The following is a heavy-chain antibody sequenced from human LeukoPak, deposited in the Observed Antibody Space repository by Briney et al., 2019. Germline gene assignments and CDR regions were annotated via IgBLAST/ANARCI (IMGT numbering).Heavy chain of an antibody. D-gene: IGHD3-22*01. J-gene: IGHJ3*02. CDR3: ARDGFRITMIVVPGAFDI. CDR1: GGSISSYY. Sequence: PSETLSLTCTVSGGSISSYYWSWIRQPPGKGLEWIGYIYYSGSTNYNPSLKSRVTISVDTSKNQFSLKLSSVTAADTAVYYCARDGFRITMIVVPGAFDIWGQGTMVTVSS. V-gene: IGHV4-59*01. CDR2: IYYSGST.